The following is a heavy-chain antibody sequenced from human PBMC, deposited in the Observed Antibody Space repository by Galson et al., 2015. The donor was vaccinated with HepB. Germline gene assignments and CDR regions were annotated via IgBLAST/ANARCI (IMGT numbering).Heavy chain of an antibody. CDR2: INAGNGNT. V-gene: IGHV1-3*01. Sequence: QSGAEVKKPGESLRISCKASGYTFTSYAMHWVRQAPGQRLEWMGWINAGNGNTKYSQKFQGRVTITRDTSASTAYMELSSLRSEDTAVYYCARDVGWFGELHPFGYWGQGTLVTVSS. D-gene: IGHD3-10*01. CDR3: ARDVGWFGELHPFGY. J-gene: IGHJ4*02. CDR1: GYTFTSYA.